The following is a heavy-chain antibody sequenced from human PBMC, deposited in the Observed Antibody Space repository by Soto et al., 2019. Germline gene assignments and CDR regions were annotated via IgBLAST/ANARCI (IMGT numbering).Heavy chain of an antibody. CDR1: GFTFSSYT. J-gene: IGHJ4*02. CDR2: VSGRGANT. Sequence: DVQLVESGGGFVQPGGSLRVSCAASGFTFSSYTMGWVRQAPGKGLEWVSSVSGRGANTYYADSVKGRFTISRDNSKNTLYLQMNNLRGEDTAVYYCAKGRGGFANGWEYFDFWGQGTLVIVSS. V-gene: IGHV3-23*04. CDR3: AKGRGGFANGWEYFDF. D-gene: IGHD6-19*01.